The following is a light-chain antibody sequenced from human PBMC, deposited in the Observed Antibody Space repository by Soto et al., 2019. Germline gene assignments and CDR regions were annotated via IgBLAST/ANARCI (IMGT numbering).Light chain of an antibody. CDR2: EGS. J-gene: IGLJ3*02. Sequence: QSALTQPASVSGSAGQSITISCTGSSSDVGSYNLVSWHQQYPGKAPKLMIYEGSKRPSGVSNRFSGSKSGNTASLTISGLQAEDEPDYYCCSYAGRSTLVFGGGTKVTVL. V-gene: IGLV2-23*01. CDR1: SSDVGSYNL. CDR3: CSYAGRSTLV.